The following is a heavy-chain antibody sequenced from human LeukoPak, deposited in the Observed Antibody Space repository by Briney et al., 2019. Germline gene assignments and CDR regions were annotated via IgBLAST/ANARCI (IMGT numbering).Heavy chain of an antibody. V-gene: IGHV3-21*01. Sequence: PGGSLRLSCAASGFTFSSYSMNWVRQAPGKGREWVSSISSSSSYIYYADSVKGRFTISRDNTKTSLYLQMNSLRAEDTGVYYCAASMGGKFDYWGQGTLVTVSS. CDR1: GFTFSSYS. J-gene: IGHJ4*02. D-gene: IGHD2-2*01. CDR2: ISSSSSYI. CDR3: AASMGGKFDY.